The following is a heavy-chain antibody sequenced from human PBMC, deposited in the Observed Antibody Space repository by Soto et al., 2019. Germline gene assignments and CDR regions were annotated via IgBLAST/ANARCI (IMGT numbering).Heavy chain of an antibody. CDR3: ARDLTTATGAFDY. Sequence: GGSLRLSCAASGFSLRSYSMNWVRQAPWKGLEWVSSISSSSNNIYYADSVKGRFTISRDNAKNSLFLQVNSLRDEDTAVYFCARDLTTATGAFDYWGQGTLVTVSS. V-gene: IGHV3-21*01. D-gene: IGHD6-13*01. CDR1: GFSLRSYS. J-gene: IGHJ4*02. CDR2: ISSSSNNI.